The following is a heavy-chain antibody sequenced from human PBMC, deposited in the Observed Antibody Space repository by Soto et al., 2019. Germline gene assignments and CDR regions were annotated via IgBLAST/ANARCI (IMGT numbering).Heavy chain of an antibody. J-gene: IGHJ4*02. CDR1: GGTFSSYA. CDR3: AGGEMATIYFDY. D-gene: IGHD5-12*01. CDR2: IIPIFGTA. V-gene: IGHV1-69*06. Sequence: SVKVSCKASGGTFSSYAISWVRQAPGQGLEWMGGIIPIFGTANYAQKFQGRVTITADKSTSTAYMELSSLRSEDTAVYYCAGGEMATIYFDYWGQGTLVTVSS.